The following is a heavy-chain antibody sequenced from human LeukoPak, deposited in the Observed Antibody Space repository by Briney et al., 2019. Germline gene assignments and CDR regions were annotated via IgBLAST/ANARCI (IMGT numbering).Heavy chain of an antibody. CDR1: GGYISSYY. Sequence: SETLSLTCTVYGGYISSYYWSWIRQPPGKGLEWIGYIYYSGSTNYNPSLKSRVTISVDTSKNQFSLKLSSVTAADTAVYYCARVRGDYYYYYMDVWGKGTTVTVSS. D-gene: IGHD1-26*01. CDR3: ARVRGDYYYYYMDV. J-gene: IGHJ6*03. V-gene: IGHV4-59*01. CDR2: IYYSGST.